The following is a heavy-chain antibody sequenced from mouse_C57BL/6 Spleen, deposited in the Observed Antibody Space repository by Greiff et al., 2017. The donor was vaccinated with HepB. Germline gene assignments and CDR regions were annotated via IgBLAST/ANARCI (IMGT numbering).Heavy chain of an antibody. V-gene: IGHV1-81*01. CDR3: ARRGNDYGLYYFDY. D-gene: IGHD2-4*01. J-gene: IGHJ2*01. CDR2: IYPRSGNT. Sequence: VQLQSGAELARPGASVKLSCKASGYTFTSYGISWVKQRTGQGLEWIGEIYPRSGNTYYNEKFKGKATLTADKSSSTAYMELRSLTSEDSAVYFCARRGNDYGLYYFDYWGQGTTLTVSS. CDR1: GYTFTSYG.